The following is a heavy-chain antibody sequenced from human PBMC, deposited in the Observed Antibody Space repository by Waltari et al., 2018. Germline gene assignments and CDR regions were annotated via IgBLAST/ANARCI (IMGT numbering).Heavy chain of an antibody. Sequence: QVQLVQSGAEVKKPGSSVKVSCKASGGTFSSYAISWVRQAPGQGLEWMGGLIPIFGTANYAQKFQGRVTITADKSTSTAYMELISLRSEDTAVYYCARAHCGGDCFSWFDPWGQGTLVTVSS. CDR1: GGTFSSYA. CDR3: ARAHCGGDCFSWFDP. D-gene: IGHD2-21*01. V-gene: IGHV1-69*14. CDR2: LIPIFGTA. J-gene: IGHJ5*02.